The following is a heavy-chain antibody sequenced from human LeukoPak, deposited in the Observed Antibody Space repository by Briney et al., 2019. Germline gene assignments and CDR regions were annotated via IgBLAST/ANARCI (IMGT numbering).Heavy chain of an antibody. J-gene: IGHJ4*02. V-gene: IGHV4-38-2*02. CDR2: IYHSGST. CDR1: GYSISSGYY. Sequence: SETLSLTCTVSGYSISSGYYWGWIRQPPGKGLEWIGNIYHSGSTYYNPSLKSRVTISVDTSKNQFSLKLSSVTAADTAVYYCAGQRNADFYHSYFDYWGQGTLVTVSS. D-gene: IGHD3-3*01. CDR3: AGQRNADFYHSYFDY.